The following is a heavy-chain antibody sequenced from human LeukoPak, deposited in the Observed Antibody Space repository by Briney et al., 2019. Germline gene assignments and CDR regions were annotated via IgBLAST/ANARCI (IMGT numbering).Heavy chain of an antibody. CDR2: INHSGST. CDR3: ARGRGYYY. J-gene: IGHJ4*02. Sequence: SETLSLTCAVYGGSFSGYYWSWIRQPPGKGLEWIGEINHSGSTNYNPSLKSRVTISVDTSKNQFSLKLSSVTAADTAMYYCARGRGYYYWGQGTLVTVSS. CDR1: GGSFSGYY. D-gene: IGHD3-22*01. V-gene: IGHV4-34*01.